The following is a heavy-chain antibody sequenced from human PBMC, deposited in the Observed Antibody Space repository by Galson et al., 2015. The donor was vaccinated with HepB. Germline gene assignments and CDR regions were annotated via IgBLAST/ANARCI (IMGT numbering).Heavy chain of an antibody. CDR2: ISGSGGST. CDR3: ATHASAVPLY. D-gene: IGHD3-10*01. Sequence: SLRLSCAASGLTFSSYAMNWVRQAPGKGLEWVSVISGSGGSTYYADSVKGRFTISRDNSKNTLYLQMNSLRAEDTAVYYCATHASAVPLYWGQGTLVTVSS. CDR1: GLTFSSYA. J-gene: IGHJ4*02. V-gene: IGHV3-23*01.